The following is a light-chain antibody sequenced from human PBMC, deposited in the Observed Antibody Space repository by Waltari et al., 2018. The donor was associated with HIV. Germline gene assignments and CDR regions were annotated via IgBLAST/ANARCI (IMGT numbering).Light chain of an antibody. CDR1: SSNIGNNA. V-gene: IGLV1-36*01. CDR3: AAWDDSLNGYV. Sequence: QSVLTQPPSVSEAPRQRVTISCSGSSSNIGNNAVNWYQQVPGKPPKLLIYYDDLLSSGVSDRFSCSKSGTSASLAIRGLQSEDEADYYCAAWDDSLNGYVFGSGTKVTVL. CDR2: YDD. J-gene: IGLJ1*01.